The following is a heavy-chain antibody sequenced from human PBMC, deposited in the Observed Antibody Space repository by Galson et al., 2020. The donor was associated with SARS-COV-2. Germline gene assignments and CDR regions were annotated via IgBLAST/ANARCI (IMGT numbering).Heavy chain of an antibody. D-gene: IGHD2-2*01. CDR1: GFTFDDYA. J-gene: IGHJ4*02. Sequence: GGSLRLSCAASGFTFDDYAMHWVRQAPGKGLEWVSGISWNSGSIGYADSVKGRFTISRDNAKNSLYLQMNSLRAEDTALYYCAKDGGLGYCSGTSCLNNYFDYWGQGTLVTVAS. CDR3: AKDGGLGYCSGTSCLNNYFDY. CDR2: ISWNSGSI. V-gene: IGHV3-9*01.